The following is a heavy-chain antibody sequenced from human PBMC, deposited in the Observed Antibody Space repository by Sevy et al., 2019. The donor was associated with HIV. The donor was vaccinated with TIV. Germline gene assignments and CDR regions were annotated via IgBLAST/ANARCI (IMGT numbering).Heavy chain of an antibody. CDR1: GGSISTDLYS. CDR3: ARSSSAYPYHFDY. V-gene: IGHV4-30-2*01. CDR2: IFHSGNT. Sequence: SETLSLTCAVSGGSISTDLYSWNWIRQPPGKGLEWIGYIFHSGNTYYNPSLKSRVTISIDRYKIQFSLNLSSVTAADTAVYYCARSSSAYPYHFDYWGQGTLVTVSS. J-gene: IGHJ4*02.